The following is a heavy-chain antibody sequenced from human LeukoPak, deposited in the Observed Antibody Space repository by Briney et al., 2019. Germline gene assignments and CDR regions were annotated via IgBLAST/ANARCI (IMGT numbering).Heavy chain of an antibody. D-gene: IGHD1-7*01. CDR1: GFTFSSYM. V-gene: IGHV3-23*01. Sequence: GGSLRLSCAASGFTFSSYMMSWVRQSPGKGLEWVSGISGSGGRTYYADSVKGRFTISRDNSKNTLYLQMNSLRAEDTAVYYCAKGRGNWNYQYFDYWGQGTLVTVSS. CDR3: AKGRGNWNYQYFDY. CDR2: ISGSGGRT. J-gene: IGHJ4*02.